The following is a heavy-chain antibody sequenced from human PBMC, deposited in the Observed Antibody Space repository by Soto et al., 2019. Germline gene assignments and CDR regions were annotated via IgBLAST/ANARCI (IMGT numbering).Heavy chain of an antibody. CDR1: GGSFSGYY. CDR3: ASIAEVTDHNYCYMGV. D-gene: IGHD2-21*02. Sequence: QVQLQQWGAGLLKPSETLSLTCAVSGGSFSGYYWSWIRRPPGQGLEWIGEINHSGSTHYNPSLKSRVTISVETSKNQFSPKLSSVTASDWAVYYCASIAEVTDHNYCYMGVWGKGTTVTVSS. CDR2: INHSGST. J-gene: IGHJ6*03. V-gene: IGHV4-34*01.